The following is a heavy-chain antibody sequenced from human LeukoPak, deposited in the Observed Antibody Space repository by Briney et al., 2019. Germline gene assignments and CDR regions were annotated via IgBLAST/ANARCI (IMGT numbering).Heavy chain of an antibody. CDR1: GYGFTSYW. J-gene: IGHJ4*02. Sequence: GESLEISCKGSGYGFTSYWIGWVRPMPGKGLEWMGIIYPGDSDTRYSPSFQGQVTISADKSISTAYLQWSSLKASDTAMYYCARPPAAGYYFDYWGQGTLVTISS. V-gene: IGHV5-51*01. D-gene: IGHD6-13*01. CDR3: ARPPAAGYYFDY. CDR2: IYPGDSDT.